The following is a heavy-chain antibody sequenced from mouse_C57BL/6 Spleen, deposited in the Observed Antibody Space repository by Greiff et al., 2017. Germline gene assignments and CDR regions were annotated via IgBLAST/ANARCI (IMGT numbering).Heavy chain of an antibody. Sequence: EVQLQQSGPELVKPGASVKMSCKASGYTFTDYNMHWVKQSHGKSLEWIGYINPNNGGTSYNQKFKGKATLTVNKSSSTAYMELRSLTSEDSAVYYCARSAYGSSYGWFAYWGQGTLVTVSA. V-gene: IGHV1-22*01. J-gene: IGHJ3*01. CDR1: GYTFTDYN. D-gene: IGHD1-1*01. CDR2: INPNNGGT. CDR3: ARSAYGSSYGWFAY.